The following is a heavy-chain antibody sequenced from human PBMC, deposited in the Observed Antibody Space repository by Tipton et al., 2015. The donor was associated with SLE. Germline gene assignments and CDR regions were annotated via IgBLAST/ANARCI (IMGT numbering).Heavy chain of an antibody. J-gene: IGHJ3*02. CDR2: NSISGTT. Sequence: TLSLTCSVSGVSISSGNYYWSWIRQPAGKGLEWIGHNSISGTTNYNPPLKSRVSISVDTSKNQFSLKLTSVTAADTAIYYCARDGDYTSSWSHFGGSFDIWGQGTMVTVSS. D-gene: IGHD6-13*01. CDR3: ARDGDYTSSWSHFGGSFDI. CDR1: GVSISSGNYY. V-gene: IGHV4-61*09.